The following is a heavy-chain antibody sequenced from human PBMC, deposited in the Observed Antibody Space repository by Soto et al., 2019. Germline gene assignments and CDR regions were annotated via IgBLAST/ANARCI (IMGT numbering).Heavy chain of an antibody. CDR1: GFTFSDYY. Sequence: PGGSLRLSCAASGFTFSDYYMSWIRQAPGKGLEWVSYISSSGSTIYYADSVKGRFTISRDNAKNSLYLQMNSLRAEDTAVYYCARRQQQLVPEYYFDYWGQGTLVTVSS. CDR3: ARRQQQLVPEYYFDY. J-gene: IGHJ4*02. CDR2: ISSSGSTI. D-gene: IGHD6-13*01. V-gene: IGHV3-11*01.